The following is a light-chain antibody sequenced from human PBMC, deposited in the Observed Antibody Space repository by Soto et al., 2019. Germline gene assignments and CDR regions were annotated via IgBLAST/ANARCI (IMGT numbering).Light chain of an antibody. CDR1: NIGRKS. V-gene: IGLV3-21*02. Sequence: SYELTQPPSVSVAPGQTASVTCGGNNIGRKSVHWYQQKPGQAPVLVVYDDSDRLSGIPERFSGSNSGNTATLTISRVEAGDEADYYCQVWDSSSDSLHVFGTGTKVTGL. CDR3: QVWDSSSDSLHV. J-gene: IGLJ1*01. CDR2: DDS.